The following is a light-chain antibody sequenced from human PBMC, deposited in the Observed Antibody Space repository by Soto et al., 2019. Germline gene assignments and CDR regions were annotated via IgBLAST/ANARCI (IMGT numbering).Light chain of an antibody. Sequence: AIQLTQSPSSLSASIGDRVTITCRASQGISSASAWYQQKPGKAPKLLIFDASSLESGVPSRFSGXGSXXDFTLTISSLQPEDFATYYCQQFYSYPLTFGGGTKVEIK. J-gene: IGKJ4*01. CDR3: QQFYSYPLT. V-gene: IGKV1-13*02. CDR1: QGISSA. CDR2: DAS.